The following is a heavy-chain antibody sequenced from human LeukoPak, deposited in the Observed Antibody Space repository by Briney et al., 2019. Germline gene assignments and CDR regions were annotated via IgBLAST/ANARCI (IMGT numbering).Heavy chain of an antibody. CDR2: IKQDGSEK. D-gene: IGHD5-24*01. CDR1: GFTFSNYW. Sequence: SGGSLRLSCAASGFTFSNYWMIWVRQAPGKGREWVGNIKQDGSEKRYADSVRGQFSISRDNAQTSPYLQMNSLRAEDTAVYYCARASDPWLQLTWGQGTLVTVSS. CDR3: ARASDPWLQLT. V-gene: IGHV3-7*05. J-gene: IGHJ5*02.